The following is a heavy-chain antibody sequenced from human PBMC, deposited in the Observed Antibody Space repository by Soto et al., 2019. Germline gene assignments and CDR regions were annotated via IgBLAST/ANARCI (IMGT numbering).Heavy chain of an antibody. Sequence: QVQLVQSGAEVKKPGSSVKVSCKASGGTFSSYAISWVRQAPGQGLEWMGGIIPIFGTANYAQKFQGRVTITADESTSTAYMELSSVRSEDTAVYYCALREEMATPEGYYYYYGMDVWGQGTTVTVSS. V-gene: IGHV1-69*12. D-gene: IGHD5-12*01. CDR1: GGTFSSYA. J-gene: IGHJ6*02. CDR3: ALREEMATPEGYYYYYGMDV. CDR2: IIPIFGTA.